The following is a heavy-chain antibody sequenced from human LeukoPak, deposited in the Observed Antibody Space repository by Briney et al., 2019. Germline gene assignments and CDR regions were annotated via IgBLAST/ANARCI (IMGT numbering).Heavy chain of an antibody. V-gene: IGHV3-66*02. CDR3: AREAWYYHGSGSYSNWFDP. CDR2: IYSGGST. Sequence: GGSLRLSCAASGFTFSSNYMTWVRQAPGKGLEWVSVIYSGGSTYYADSVKGRFTISRDNSKNTLYLQMNSLRAEDTAVYYCAREAWYYHGSGSYSNWFDPWGQGTLVTVSS. D-gene: IGHD3-10*01. J-gene: IGHJ5*02. CDR1: GFTFSSNY.